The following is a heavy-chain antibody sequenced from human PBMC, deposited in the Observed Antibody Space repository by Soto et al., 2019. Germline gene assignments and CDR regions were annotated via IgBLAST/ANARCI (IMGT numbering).Heavy chain of an antibody. Sequence: SSETRSLTCTVSGGSISSCYWSWIRHPPGKGLEWIGYIYYSGSTNYNPSLKGRVTISVDTSKNQFSLKLSSVTAADTAVYYCARKGPTGTTYAFDYWGQGTLVTVSS. CDR1: GGSISSCY. CDR2: IYYSGST. D-gene: IGHD1-1*01. CDR3: ARKGPTGTTYAFDY. V-gene: IGHV4-59*08. J-gene: IGHJ4*02.